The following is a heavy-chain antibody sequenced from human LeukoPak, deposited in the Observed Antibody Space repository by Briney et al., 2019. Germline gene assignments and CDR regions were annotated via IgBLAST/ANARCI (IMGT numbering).Heavy chain of an antibody. J-gene: IGHJ5*02. CDR3: ARCSGGSCYWFDP. CDR2: IYAGDSDT. V-gene: IGHV5-51*01. D-gene: IGHD2-15*01. CDR1: GYRFTSYW. Sequence: GESLKISCKGSGYRFTSYWIAWVRQTPGKGLEWMGVIYAGDSDTRYSPSFQGQVTISVDKSISTAYLQWSSLKASDTAMYYCARCSGGSCYWFDPWGQGTLVTVSS.